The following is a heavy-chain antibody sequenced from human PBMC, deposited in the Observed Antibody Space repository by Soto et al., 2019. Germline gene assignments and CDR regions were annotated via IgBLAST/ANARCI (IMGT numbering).Heavy chain of an antibody. D-gene: IGHD3-3*01. V-gene: IGHV4-59*01. CDR2: IYYSGST. Sequence: SETLSLTCTVSGGSISSYYWSWIRQPPGKGLEWIGYIYYSGSTNYNPSLKSRVTISVDTSKNQFSLKLSSVTAADTAVYYCARGPRLPTYYDFWSGYYPDYYYYMDVWGKGTTVTVSS. CDR3: ARGPRLPTYYDFWSGYYPDYYYYMDV. CDR1: GGSISSYY. J-gene: IGHJ6*03.